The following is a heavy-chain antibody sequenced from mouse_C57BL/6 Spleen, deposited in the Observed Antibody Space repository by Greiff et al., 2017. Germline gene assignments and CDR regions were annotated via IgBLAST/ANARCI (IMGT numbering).Heavy chain of an antibody. Sequence: VQLQQSGAELVRPGASVKLSCTASGFNIKDYYMHWVKQRPEQGLEWIGRIDPEDGDTEYAPKFQGKATMTADTSSNTAYLQLSSLTSEDTAVYYCTNDYYGSPFAYWGQGTLVTVSA. CDR2: IDPEDGDT. D-gene: IGHD1-1*01. V-gene: IGHV14-1*01. J-gene: IGHJ3*01. CDR1: GFNIKDYY. CDR3: TNDYYGSPFAY.